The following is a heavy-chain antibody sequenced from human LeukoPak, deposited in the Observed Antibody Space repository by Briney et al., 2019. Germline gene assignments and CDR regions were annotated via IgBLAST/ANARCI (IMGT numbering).Heavy chain of an antibody. CDR2: IYYSRST. CDR1: GGSISSSSYY. J-gene: IGHJ4*02. CDR3: ARQEVDTAMATFDY. V-gene: IGHV4-39*01. D-gene: IGHD5-18*01. Sequence: PSETRSLTCTVAGGSISSSSYYWGWVRQPPGKWLEGIGSIYYSRSTYYNPSLKSRVTISVDTSKNQFSLKLSSVTAADTAVYYCARQEVDTAMATFDYWGQGTLVTVSS.